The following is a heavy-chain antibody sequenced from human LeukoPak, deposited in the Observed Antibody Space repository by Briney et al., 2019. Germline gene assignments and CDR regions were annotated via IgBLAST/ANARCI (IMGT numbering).Heavy chain of an antibody. V-gene: IGHV4-39*01. CDR3: ASLKRGYQPPAGFDY. CDR1: GGSISSSSYY. D-gene: IGHD2-2*01. Sequence: SETLSLTCTVSGGSISSSSYYWGWIRQPPGKGLEWIGSIYYSGSTYYNPSLKSRVTISVDTSKNQFSLKLSSVTAADTAVYYCASLKRGYQPPAGFDYWGQETLVTVSS. CDR2: IYYSGST. J-gene: IGHJ4*02.